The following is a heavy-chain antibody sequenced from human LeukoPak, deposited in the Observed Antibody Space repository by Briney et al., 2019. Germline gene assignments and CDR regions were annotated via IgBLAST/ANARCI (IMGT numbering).Heavy chain of an antibody. CDR2: ISSGSSTI. CDR1: GFTFSTYS. Sequence: PGGSLRLSCAASGFTFSTYSMNWVRQAPAKGLQSVSYISSGSSTIYYADSVKGRFTISRDNAKNSLYLQMNSLRDEDTVVYSCARDRGGGYDFDYWGQGTLVTVFS. D-gene: IGHD5-12*01. V-gene: IGHV3-48*02. CDR3: ARDRGGGYDFDY. J-gene: IGHJ4*02.